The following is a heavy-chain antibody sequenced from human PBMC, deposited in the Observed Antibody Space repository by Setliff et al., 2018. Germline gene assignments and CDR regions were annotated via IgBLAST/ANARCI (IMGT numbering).Heavy chain of an antibody. CDR1: GGSFSGYY. D-gene: IGHD3-3*01. CDR3: ARGQYYDFWSGPYYMDV. V-gene: IGHV4-34*01. CDR2: INHSGST. Sequence: PSETLSLTCAVYGGSFSGYYWSWIRQPPGKGLEWIGEINHSGSTNYNPSLKSRVTISVDTSKNQFSLKLSSVTAADTAVYYCARGQYYDFWSGPYYMDVWGKGTTVTVSS. J-gene: IGHJ6*03.